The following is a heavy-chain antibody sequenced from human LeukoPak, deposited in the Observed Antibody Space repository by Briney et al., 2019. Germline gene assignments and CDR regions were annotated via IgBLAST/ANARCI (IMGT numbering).Heavy chain of an antibody. CDR3: AREKEGIAARRGLDY. Sequence: PGGSLRLSCAASGFTFSSYAMHWVRQAPGKGLEWVSSISSSSSYIYYADSVKGRFTISRDNAKNSLYLQMNSLRAEDTAVYYCAREKEGIAARRGLDYWGQGTLVTVSS. CDR1: GFTFSSYA. D-gene: IGHD6-6*01. V-gene: IGHV3-21*01. J-gene: IGHJ4*02. CDR2: ISSSSSYI.